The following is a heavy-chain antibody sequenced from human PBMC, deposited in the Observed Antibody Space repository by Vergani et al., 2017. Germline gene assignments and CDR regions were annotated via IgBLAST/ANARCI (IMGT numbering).Heavy chain of an antibody. CDR3: ATSGPYSSSWYRYYYYYYVDV. CDR2: INHSGST. CDR1: GGSFSGYY. J-gene: IGHJ6*03. Sequence: QVQLQQWGAGLLKPSETLSLTCAVYGGSFSGYYWSWIRQPPGKGLEWIGEINHSGSTNYNPSLKSRVTITVDTSKNQFSLKLSFVTAADTAVYYCATSGPYSSSWYRYYYYYYVDVWGKGTTVTVSS. V-gene: IGHV4-34*01. D-gene: IGHD6-13*01.